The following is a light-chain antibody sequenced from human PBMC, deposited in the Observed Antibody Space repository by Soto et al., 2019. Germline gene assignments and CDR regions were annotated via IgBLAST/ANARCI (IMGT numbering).Light chain of an antibody. Sequence: EIVMTQSPGTLSVSPGERVTLSCRASQSVSNNLAWYQQKPGQAPRLLIYDASTRATGIPARFSGGGSGAEFTLTISSLQSEDFAVYSCQQYDNWPPYTFGQGTRLDIK. V-gene: IGKV3-15*01. CDR3: QQYDNWPPYT. J-gene: IGKJ2*01. CDR2: DAS. CDR1: QSVSNN.